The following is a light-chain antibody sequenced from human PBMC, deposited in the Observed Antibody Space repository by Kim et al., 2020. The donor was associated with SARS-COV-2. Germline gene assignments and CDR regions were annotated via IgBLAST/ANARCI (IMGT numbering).Light chain of an antibody. V-gene: IGKV1-5*03. CDR3: QHCNNNPWT. CDR1: QNIINY. J-gene: IGKJ1*01. Sequence: DIQMTQSPPTLSASVGDRVTITCRASQNIINYLAWYQHKPGRSPKLLIYKASVLQTGVPSRFSGSGSGTEFTLTISSLQPDDFATYYCQHCNNNPWTLGQGTKVDIK. CDR2: KAS.